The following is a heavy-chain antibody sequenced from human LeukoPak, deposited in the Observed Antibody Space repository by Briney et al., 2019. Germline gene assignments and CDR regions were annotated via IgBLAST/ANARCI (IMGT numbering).Heavy chain of an antibody. CDR2: INHSGST. Sequence: SETLSLTCAVYGGSFSGYYWSWIRQPPGKGLEWIGEINHSGSTNYNPSLKSRVTISVDTSKNQFSRKLSSVTAADTAVYYCARGPVAAAASNWFDPWGQGTLVTVSS. J-gene: IGHJ5*02. D-gene: IGHD6-13*01. CDR3: ARGPVAAAASNWFDP. CDR1: GGSFSGYY. V-gene: IGHV4-34*01.